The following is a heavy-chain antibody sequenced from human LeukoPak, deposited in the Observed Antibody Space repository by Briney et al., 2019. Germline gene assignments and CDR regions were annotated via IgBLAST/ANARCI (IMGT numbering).Heavy chain of an antibody. CDR2: VSDSGGST. D-gene: IGHD1-26*01. V-gene: IGHV3-23*01. CDR3: AKGHSAHGTGFDY. CDR1: GLTFSSYA. J-gene: IGHJ4*02. Sequence: GGSLRLSCAASGLTFSSYAMSWVRQAPGKGLDWVSTVSDSGGSTYYADSVKGRFTVYRDNYRDTLYLQMNSLRAEDTAVYYCAKGHSAHGTGFDYWGQGTMVTVCS.